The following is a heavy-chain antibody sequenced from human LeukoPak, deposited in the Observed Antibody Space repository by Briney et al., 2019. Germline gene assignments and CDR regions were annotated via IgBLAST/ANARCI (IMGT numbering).Heavy chain of an antibody. J-gene: IGHJ1*01. CDR3: ASGYYYDSSGYYSEYFQH. CDR2: INPTSGDT. Sequence: ASVKVSCKTSGFTFTGYYMHWVRQAPGQGLEWMGWINPTSGDTNYAQKFQGRVTMTRDTSVSTAYMGLSRLRFDDTAVYSCASGYYYDSSGYYSEYFQHWGQGTQVTVSS. V-gene: IGHV1-2*02. D-gene: IGHD3-22*01. CDR1: GFTFTGYY.